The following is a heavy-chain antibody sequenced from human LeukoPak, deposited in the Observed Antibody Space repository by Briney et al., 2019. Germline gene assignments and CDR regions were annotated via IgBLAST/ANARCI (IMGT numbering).Heavy chain of an antibody. CDR3: ASGAYCGGDCYSGSDY. Sequence: SETLSLTCTVSGGSISSGDYYWRWIRQPPGTGLEWIGYIYYSGSTYYNPSLKSRVTISVDTSKNQFSLKLSSVTAADTAVYYCASGAYCGGDCYSGSDYWGQGTLVTVSS. D-gene: IGHD2-21*02. V-gene: IGHV4-30-4*01. CDR1: GGSISSGDYY. CDR2: IYYSGST. J-gene: IGHJ4*02.